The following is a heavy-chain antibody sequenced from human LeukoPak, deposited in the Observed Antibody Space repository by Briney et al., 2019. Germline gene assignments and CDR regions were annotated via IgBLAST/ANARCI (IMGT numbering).Heavy chain of an antibody. J-gene: IGHJ4*02. CDR3: ARHSSGRKVDY. CDR1: GGSFSGYY. CDR2: INHSGST. Sequence: PSETLSLTCAVYGGSFSGYYWSWIRQPPGKGLEWIGEINHSGSTNYNPSLKSRVTISVDTSKNQFSLKLSSVTAADTAVYYCARHSSGRKVDYWGQGTLVTVSS. V-gene: IGHV4-34*01. D-gene: IGHD3-22*01.